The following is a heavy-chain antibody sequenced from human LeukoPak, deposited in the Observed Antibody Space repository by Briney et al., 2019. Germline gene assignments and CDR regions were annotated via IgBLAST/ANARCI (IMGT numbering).Heavy chain of an antibody. CDR1: GGTFSSYA. D-gene: IGHD6-13*01. Sequence: SVKVSCKASGGTFSSYAISWVRQAPGQGLEWMGGIIPIFGTANYAQKFQGRVTITTDESTSTAYMELSSLRSEDTVVYYCARAGYSSSGGFDPWGQGTLVTVSS. J-gene: IGHJ5*02. V-gene: IGHV1-69*05. CDR3: ARAGYSSSGGFDP. CDR2: IIPIFGTA.